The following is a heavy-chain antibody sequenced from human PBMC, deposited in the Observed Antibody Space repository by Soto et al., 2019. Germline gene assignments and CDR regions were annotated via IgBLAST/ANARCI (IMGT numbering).Heavy chain of an antibody. V-gene: IGHV3-21*01. CDR2: ISSSSYI. Sequence: EVQLVESGGGLVKPGGSLRLSCAASGFTFSSYSMNWVRQAPGKGLEWVSSISSSSYIYYADSVKGRFTISRDNAKNSLYLQMNSLRAEDTAVYYCARSMVRGVSSGMDVWGQGTTVTVSS. D-gene: IGHD3-10*01. J-gene: IGHJ6*02. CDR3: ARSMVRGVSSGMDV. CDR1: GFTFSSYS.